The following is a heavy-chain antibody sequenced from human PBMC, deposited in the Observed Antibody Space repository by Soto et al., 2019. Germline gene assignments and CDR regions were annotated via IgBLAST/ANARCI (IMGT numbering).Heavy chain of an antibody. CDR3: ARRPVVAVSGNWFDP. CDR1: GGSISSSSYY. V-gene: IGHV4-39*01. J-gene: IGHJ5*02. Sequence: LSLTCTVSGGSISSSSYYWGWIRQPPGKGLEWIGSIYYSGSTYYNPSLKSRVTISVDTSKNQFSLKLSSVTAADTAVYYCARRPVVAVSGNWFDPWGQGTLVTVSS. D-gene: IGHD6-19*01. CDR2: IYYSGST.